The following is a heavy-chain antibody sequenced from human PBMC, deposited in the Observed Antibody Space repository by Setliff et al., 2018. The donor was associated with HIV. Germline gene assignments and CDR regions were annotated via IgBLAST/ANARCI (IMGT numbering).Heavy chain of an antibody. CDR3: ASIELAAMVPVDY. J-gene: IGHJ4*02. V-gene: IGHV3-48*04. Sequence: GGSLRLSCAASGFTFSSYRMHWVRQAPGKGLEWISYITSTGSTIFYADSVKGRFTISRDNAKNSLFLQMNSLRAEDTAVYYCASIELAAMVPVDYWGQGTLVTVSS. CDR2: ITSTGSTI. CDR1: GFTFSSYR. D-gene: IGHD5-18*01.